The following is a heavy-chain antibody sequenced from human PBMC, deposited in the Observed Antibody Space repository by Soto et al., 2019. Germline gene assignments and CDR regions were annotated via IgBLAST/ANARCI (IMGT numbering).Heavy chain of an antibody. Sequence: GGSLRLSCAASGFTFSSYSMNWVRQAPGKGLEWVSYISSSSTIYYADSVKGRFTISRDNAKNSLYLQMNSLRDEDTAVYYCARDSVGYCTNGVSYTAVPNDYWGQGTLVTVSS. V-gene: IGHV3-48*02. CDR2: ISSSSTI. J-gene: IGHJ4*02. CDR3: ARDSVGYCTNGVSYTAVPNDY. CDR1: GFTFSSYS. D-gene: IGHD2-8*01.